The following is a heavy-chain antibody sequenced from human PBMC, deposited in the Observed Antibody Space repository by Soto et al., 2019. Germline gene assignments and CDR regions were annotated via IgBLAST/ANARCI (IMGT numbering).Heavy chain of an antibody. CDR3: ARDAHYRSPFRGFAP. V-gene: IGHV4-31*03. Sequence: TVAEGSSGNLGGYWICNRKNPGKGLEWIGYIYYSGSTYYNPSLKSRVTISVDTSKNQFSLKLSSVTAADTAVYYCARDAHYRSPFRGFAPWGNGT. CDR1: EGSSGNLGGY. D-gene: IGHD3-16*02. J-gene: IGHJ5*02. CDR2: IYYSGST.